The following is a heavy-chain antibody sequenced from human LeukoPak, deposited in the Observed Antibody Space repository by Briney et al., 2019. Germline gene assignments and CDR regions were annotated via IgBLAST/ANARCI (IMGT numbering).Heavy chain of an antibody. CDR1: GFTFSSYA. J-gene: IGHJ4*02. Sequence: GGSLRLSCAASGFTFSSYAMHWVRQAPGKGLEWVAVISYDGSNKYYADSVKGRFTISRDNSKNTLYLQMNSLRAEDTAVYYCARAYVWGSYRYLFDYCGQGTLVTVSS. V-gene: IGHV3-30-3*01. CDR3: ARAYVWGSYRYLFDY. D-gene: IGHD3-16*02. CDR2: ISYDGSNK.